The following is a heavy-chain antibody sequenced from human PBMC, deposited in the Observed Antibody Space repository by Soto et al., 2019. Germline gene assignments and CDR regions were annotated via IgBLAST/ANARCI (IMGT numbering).Heavy chain of an antibody. V-gene: IGHV4-31*03. J-gene: IGHJ6*02. CDR1: GGSISSGGYY. CDR2: IYYSGST. Sequence: SETLSLTCTVSGGSISSGGYYWSWIRQHPGKGLEWIGYIYYSGSTYYNPSLKSRVTISVDTSKNQFSLKLSSVTAADTAVYYCAREYYDFWSGSPLYVGMDVWGQGTTVTVSS. CDR3: AREYYDFWSGSPLYVGMDV. D-gene: IGHD3-3*01.